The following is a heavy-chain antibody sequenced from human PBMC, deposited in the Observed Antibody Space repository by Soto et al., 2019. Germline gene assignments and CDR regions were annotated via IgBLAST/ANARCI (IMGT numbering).Heavy chain of an antibody. V-gene: IGHV1-8*01. CDR2: ISAYNGNT. D-gene: IGHD6-19*01. J-gene: IGHJ4*02. CDR1: GSAFKSYD. CDR3: ARPTRSGYSGAWSPFDY. Sequence: ASVKVSCKASGSAFKSYDVHWVRQASGQGLEWIVWISAYNGNTNYAQKFQGRVTMTRNTSISTAYMELSSLRSEDTAVYYCARPTRSGYSGAWSPFDYWGQGSLVTVSS.